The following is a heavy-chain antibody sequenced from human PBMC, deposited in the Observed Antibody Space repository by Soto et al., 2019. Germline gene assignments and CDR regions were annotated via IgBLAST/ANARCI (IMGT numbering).Heavy chain of an antibody. CDR3: VRQGIGVLHGLVDV. V-gene: IGHV4-59*08. Sequence: XQLQESGXXXXKPSETLSLTCTVSGDSISSYNLAWIRQPPGKGLEWIGYFRSGGGTSYNPSLKSRVAISADTSMKQFSRRLSSVTAADTAVYYCVRQGIGVLHGLVDVWGQGTTVTVSS. CDR2: FRSGGGT. J-gene: IGHJ6*02. D-gene: IGHD3-10*01. CDR1: GDSISSYN.